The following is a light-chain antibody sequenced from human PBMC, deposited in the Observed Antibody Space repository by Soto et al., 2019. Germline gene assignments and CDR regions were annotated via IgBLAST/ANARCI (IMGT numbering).Light chain of an antibody. CDR2: GAS. J-gene: IGKJ2*01. CDR1: QSVSSN. Sequence: EIVMTQSPATLSVSPGERATLSCRARQSVSSNLACYQQKPGQAPRLLIYGASTRATGIPARFSGSVSGTEFTLTISSLQSEDFAVYYCQQYSNWPYTFGQGTNLEIK. CDR3: QQYSNWPYT. V-gene: IGKV3-15*01.